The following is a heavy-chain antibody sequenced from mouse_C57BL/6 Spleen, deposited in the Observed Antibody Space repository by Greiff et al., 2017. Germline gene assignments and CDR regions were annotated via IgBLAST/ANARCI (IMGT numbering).Heavy chain of an antibody. D-gene: IGHD4-1*01. CDR2: ISNLAYSI. CDR3: ARQGTGGFAY. CDR1: GFTFSDYG. Sequence: EVQRVESGGGLVQPGGSLKLSCAASGFTFSDYGMAWVRPAPRKGPEWVAFISNLAYSIYYADTVTGLFTISRENAKHTLYLEMSSLRSEDTAMYYCARQGTGGFAYWGQGTLVTVSA. J-gene: IGHJ3*01. V-gene: IGHV5-15*01.